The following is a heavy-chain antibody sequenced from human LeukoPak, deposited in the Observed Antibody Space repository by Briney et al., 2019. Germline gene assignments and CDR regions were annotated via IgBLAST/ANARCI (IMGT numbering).Heavy chain of an antibody. CDR3: ARADRLHGGPYLIGP. V-gene: IGHV1-2*02. Sequence: ASVKVSCKTSGYSFTDYYMHWVRQAPGKGLEWMAWITHNGGDTSSTKKLQGRFTITRDTSISTVYMEVSWLTSDDTAIYYCARADRLHGGPYLIGPWGQGTLVTVSS. CDR2: ITHNGGDT. J-gene: IGHJ5*02. D-gene: IGHD2-21*01. CDR1: GYSFTDYY.